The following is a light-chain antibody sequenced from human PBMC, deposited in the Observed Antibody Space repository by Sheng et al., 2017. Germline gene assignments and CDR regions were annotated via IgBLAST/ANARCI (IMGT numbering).Light chain of an antibody. CDR3: QQRSDWPLT. V-gene: IGKV3-11*01. CDR2: DAS. Sequence: EIVLTQSPATLSLSPGERATLSCRASQSIDTYLAWYQQKVGQAPRILIYDASNRATGIPARFSGSGSGTDFTLTISSLEPEDFAVYYCQQRSDWPLTFGGGTKVEIE. CDR1: QSIDTY. J-gene: IGKJ4*01.